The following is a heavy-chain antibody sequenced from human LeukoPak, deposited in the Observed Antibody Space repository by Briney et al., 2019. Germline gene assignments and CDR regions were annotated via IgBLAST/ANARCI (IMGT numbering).Heavy chain of an antibody. CDR1: GYTITSYD. D-gene: IGHD2-2*01. Sequence: GASVKVSCKASGYTITSYDINWVRQATGQGLEWMGWMNPNSGNTGDAQKFQGRVTMTRNTSISTAYMELSSLKSEDTAVYYCARALGGYCSSTSCNGPWFDPWGQGTLVTVSS. CDR3: ARALGGYCSSTSCNGPWFDP. V-gene: IGHV1-8*01. CDR2: MNPNSGNT. J-gene: IGHJ5*02.